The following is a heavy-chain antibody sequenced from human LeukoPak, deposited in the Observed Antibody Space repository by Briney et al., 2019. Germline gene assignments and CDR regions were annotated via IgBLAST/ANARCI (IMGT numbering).Heavy chain of an antibody. CDR3: ARHRSWYSSGWYGGWYYMDV. Sequence: PSETLSLTCAVSGGSISSYYWNWIRQPPGKGLEWIGEINHSGSTNYNPSLKSRVIISVDTSKNQFSLKLSSVTAADTAVYYCARHRSWYSSGWYGGWYYMDVWGKGTTVTISS. J-gene: IGHJ6*03. V-gene: IGHV4-34*01. D-gene: IGHD6-19*01. CDR2: INHSGST. CDR1: GGSISSYY.